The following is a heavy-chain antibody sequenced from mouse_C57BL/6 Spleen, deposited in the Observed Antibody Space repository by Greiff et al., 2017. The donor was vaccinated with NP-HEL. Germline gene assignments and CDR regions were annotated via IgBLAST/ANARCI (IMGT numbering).Heavy chain of an antibody. V-gene: IGHV2-2*01. CDR3: ARWDDYDDGDDY. J-gene: IGHJ2*01. CDR2: IWSGGST. D-gene: IGHD2-4*01. CDR1: GFSLTSYG. Sequence: VQLQQSGPGLVQPSQSLSITCTVSGFSLTSYGVHWVRQSPGKGLEWRGVIWSGGSTDYNAAFISRLSISKDNSKSQVFFKMNSLQADDTAIYYCARWDDYDDGDDYWGQGTTLTVSS.